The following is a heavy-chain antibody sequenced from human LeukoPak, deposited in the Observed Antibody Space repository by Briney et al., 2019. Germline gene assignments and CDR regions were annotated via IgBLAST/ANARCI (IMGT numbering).Heavy chain of an antibody. J-gene: IGHJ4*02. D-gene: IGHD6-13*01. CDR1: GFIFSDYY. V-gene: IGHV3-11*01. CDR3: AKDILAAALFFDY. CDR2: ISNKGSSSTT. Sequence: GGSLRLSCAASGFIFSDYYMGWVRQAPGKGLEWVSYISNKGSSSTTYYADSVKGRFTISRDDDQNSLYLQMNSLRADDTAVYYCAKDILAAALFFDYWGQGILVTVSS.